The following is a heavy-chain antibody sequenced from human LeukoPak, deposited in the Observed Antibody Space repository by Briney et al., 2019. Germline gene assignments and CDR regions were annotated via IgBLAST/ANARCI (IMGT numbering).Heavy chain of an antibody. V-gene: IGHV6-1*01. CDR3: ASGHHFDY. J-gene: IGHJ4*02. CDR1: GDSVSSNSAT. Sequence: SQTLSLTCAISGDSVSSNSATWNWIRQSPSRGLEWLGRTYYRSKWFNEYAVSVKSRMTMNADTSKNQFSLHLKSVTPEDTAMYYCASGHHFDYWGQGTLVTVSS. CDR2: TYYRSKWFN.